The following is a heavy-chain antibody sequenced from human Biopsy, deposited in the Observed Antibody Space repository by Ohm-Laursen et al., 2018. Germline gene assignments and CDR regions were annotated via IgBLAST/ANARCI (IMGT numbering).Heavy chain of an antibody. CDR1: GFTFKNDN. D-gene: IGHD3-16*01. V-gene: IGHV3-23*01. J-gene: IGHJ6*02. CDR3: QGGHLPPGQFYGVDA. CDR2: LHDRGVT. Sequence: SLRLSCAASGFTFKNDNMHWVRQAPGKGLEWVSSLHDRGVTYYADSVKGRFTISGDNSKNTLYLQMNGLRAEDTAVYFCQGGHLPPGQFYGVDAWGQGTTVTVSS.